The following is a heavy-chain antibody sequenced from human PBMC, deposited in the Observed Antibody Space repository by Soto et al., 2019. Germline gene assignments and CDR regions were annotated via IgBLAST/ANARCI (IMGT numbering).Heavy chain of an antibody. Sequence: QVHLVQSGAEVKKPGASVKVSCETSGYKFSAYYIHWVRQTPGQGLEWMGWINSDSGDTKYAQKFQGRVTMTRDMSKRVAYMELSRLTSDDRAVYYCARDRRASDTYDGMDVWGQGTPVAVS. CDR2: INSDSGDT. J-gene: IGHJ6*02. V-gene: IGHV1-2*02. CDR3: ARDRRASDTYDGMDV. D-gene: IGHD3-16*01. CDR1: GYKFSAYY.